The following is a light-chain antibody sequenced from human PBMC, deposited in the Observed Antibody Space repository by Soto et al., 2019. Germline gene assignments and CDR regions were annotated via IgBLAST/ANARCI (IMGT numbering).Light chain of an antibody. J-gene: IGKJ1*01. Sequence: EIVLTQSPGTLSLSPGERATLSCRASQSVSSSYLAWYQQKPGQAPRPLIYGASSRAIGIPDRFSGSGSGTDFTLTISRLEPEDFAVYYCQQYDSSPWTFGQGTKVDIK. CDR3: QQYDSSPWT. V-gene: IGKV3-20*01. CDR2: GAS. CDR1: QSVSSSY.